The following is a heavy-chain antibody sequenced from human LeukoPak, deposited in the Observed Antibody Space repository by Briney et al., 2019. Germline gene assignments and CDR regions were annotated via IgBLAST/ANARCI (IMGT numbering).Heavy chain of an antibody. CDR2: INPNSGDT. D-gene: IGHD3-10*01. J-gene: IGHJ4*02. V-gene: IGHV1-2*06. CDR1: GYTFTGYY. Sequence: AASVKVSCKASGYTFTGYYVHWVRQAPGQGLEWMGRINPNSGDTNYAQKFQDRVTITRDISASTAYMELSSLTSEDTAVYYCARGSYYYGSGSFMGSDYWGQGTLVTVSS. CDR3: ARGSYYYGSGSFMGSDY.